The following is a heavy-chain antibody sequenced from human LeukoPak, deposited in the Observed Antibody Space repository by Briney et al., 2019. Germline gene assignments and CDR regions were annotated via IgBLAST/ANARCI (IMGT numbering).Heavy chain of an antibody. CDR1: GGSISSGGYS. D-gene: IGHD3-22*01. CDR2: IYHSGST. V-gene: IGHV4-30-2*01. Sequence: SQTLSLTCAVSGGSISSGGYSWSWIRQPPGKGLEWIGYIYHSGSTYYNPSLKSRVTISVDRSKNQFSLKLSSVTAADTAVYYCARDLLYYDSSGYGAFDIWGQGTMVTVSS. CDR3: ARDLLYYDSSGYGAFDI. J-gene: IGHJ3*02.